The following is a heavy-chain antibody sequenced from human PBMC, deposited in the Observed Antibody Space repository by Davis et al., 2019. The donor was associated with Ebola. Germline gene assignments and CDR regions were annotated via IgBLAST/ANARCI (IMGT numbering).Heavy chain of an antibody. Sequence: SVKVSCMASGYTFISYYVHWVRQPPGKGLEWMGVINPSGGNTNYAHKFQGRVTMTRETSTSTVYMELSSLRSDDTALYYCERDGLVPDAIRGGCDPWGQGMLVTVSS. V-gene: IGHV1-46*01. CDR2: INPSGGNT. J-gene: IGHJ5*02. D-gene: IGHD2-2*01. CDR3: ERDGLVPDAIRGGCDP. CDR1: GYTFISYY.